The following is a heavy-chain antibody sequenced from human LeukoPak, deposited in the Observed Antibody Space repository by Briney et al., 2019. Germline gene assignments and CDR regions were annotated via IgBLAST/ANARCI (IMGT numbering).Heavy chain of an antibody. CDR1: GFTFSSYS. D-gene: IGHD3-10*01. V-gene: IGHV3-21*01. CDR2: ISSSSSYI. J-gene: IGHJ4*02. Sequence: GGSLRLSCAASGFTFSSYSMNWVRQAPGKGLEWVSSISSSSSYIYYADSVKGRFTISRDNAKNSLYLQMNSLRAEDTAVYYCARDRFGELFSDYRGQGTLVTVYS. CDR3: ARDRFGELFSDY.